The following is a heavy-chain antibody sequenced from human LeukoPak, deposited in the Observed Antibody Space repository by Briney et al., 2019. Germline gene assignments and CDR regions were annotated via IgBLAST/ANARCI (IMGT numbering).Heavy chain of an antibody. V-gene: IGHV1-69*04. Sequence: SVKVSCKASGYSFIGYYIHWVRQAPGQGLEWMGRIIPIIGIANYAQKFQGRVTITADKSTSTAYMELSSLRSEDTAVYYCAREWEYCSGGSCYLDYWGQGTLVTVSS. D-gene: IGHD2-15*01. J-gene: IGHJ4*02. CDR1: GYSFIGYY. CDR3: AREWEYCSGGSCYLDY. CDR2: IIPIIGIA.